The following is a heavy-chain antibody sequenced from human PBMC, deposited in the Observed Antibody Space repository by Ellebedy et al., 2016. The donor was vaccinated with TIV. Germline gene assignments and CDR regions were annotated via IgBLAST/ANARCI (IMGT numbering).Heavy chain of an antibody. Sequence: GESLKISCAASGFTFSDHLMDWVRQAPGKGLEWVARTRSKVSGYTVEYAASVKGRFTISRDNAKNSLYLQMNSLRAEDTAVYYCAREGPYVSGWNNALDYWGQGTLVTVSS. V-gene: IGHV3-72*01. CDR2: TRSKVSGYTV. J-gene: IGHJ4*02. CDR1: GFTFSDHL. CDR3: AREGPYVSGWNNALDY. D-gene: IGHD6-19*01.